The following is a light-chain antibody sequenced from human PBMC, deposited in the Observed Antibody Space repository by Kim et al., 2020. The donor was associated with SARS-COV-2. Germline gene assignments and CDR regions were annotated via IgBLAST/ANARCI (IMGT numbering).Light chain of an antibody. Sequence: SALVGDSVTISCRASQNVNEWLAWYRQRPGKAPDLLIYRTSNLESGVSSRFSGSGSGTEFTLTISSLQPDDSATYYCQHYYSFPYSFGQGTKLEI. V-gene: IGKV1-5*03. CDR3: QHYYSFPYS. CDR2: RTS. CDR1: QNVNEW. J-gene: IGKJ2*01.